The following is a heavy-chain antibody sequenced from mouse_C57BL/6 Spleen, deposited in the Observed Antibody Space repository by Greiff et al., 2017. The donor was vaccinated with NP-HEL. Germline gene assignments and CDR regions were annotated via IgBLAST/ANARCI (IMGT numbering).Heavy chain of an antibody. CDR2: INPGSGGT. CDR1: GYAFTNYL. CDR3: ARRGGAMDY. J-gene: IGHJ4*01. V-gene: IGHV1-54*01. Sequence: VMLVESGAELVRPGTSVKVSCKASGYAFTNYLIEWVKQRPGQGLEWIGVINPGSGGTNYNEKFKGKATLTADKSSSTAYMQLSSLTSEDSAVYFCARRGGAMDYWGQGTSVTVSS.